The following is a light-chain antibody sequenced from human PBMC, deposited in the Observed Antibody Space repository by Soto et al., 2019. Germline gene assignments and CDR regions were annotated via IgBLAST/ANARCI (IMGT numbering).Light chain of an antibody. CDR1: QSISTE. CDR2: SAS. Sequence: EIVMTQSPATLSVSPGERATLSCRASQSISTELAWNQQKPGQPPRLLIYSASTRATGVPARFTGSGSGSEFTLNISVLQSEDFAVYYCQQGHNWPLTFGQGTRLEI. CDR3: QQGHNWPLT. J-gene: IGKJ2*01. V-gene: IGKV3-15*01.